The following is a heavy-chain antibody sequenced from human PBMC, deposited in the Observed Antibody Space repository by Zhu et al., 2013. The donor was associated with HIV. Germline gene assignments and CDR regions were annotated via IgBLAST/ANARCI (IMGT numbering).Heavy chain of an antibody. J-gene: IGHJ4*02. V-gene: IGHV4-59*12. CDR3: ARAYSSGTDY. D-gene: IGHD6-6*01. CDR2: IYYSGST. Sequence: QVQLQESGPGLVKPSETLSLTCTVSGGSISSYYWSWIRQPPGKGLEWIGYIYYSGSTNYNPSLKSRVTISVDKSKNQFSLKLSSVTAADTAVYYCARAYSSGTDYWGQGTLVTVSS. CDR1: GGSISSYY.